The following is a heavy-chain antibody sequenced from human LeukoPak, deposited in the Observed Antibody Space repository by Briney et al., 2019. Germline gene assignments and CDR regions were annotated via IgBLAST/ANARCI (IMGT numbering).Heavy chain of an antibody. CDR3: ARAPPYYYDSSGYYYGWDYYFDY. V-gene: IGHV1-2*02. CDR1: GYTFTGYY. Sequence: ASVKVSCKASGYTFTGYYMHWVRQAPGQGLEWIAWINPNSGGTNYAQKFQGRVTLTRDTSISTAYMELSRLRSDDTAVYYCARAPPYYYDSSGYYYGWDYYFDYWGQGTLVTVSS. CDR2: INPNSGGT. J-gene: IGHJ4*02. D-gene: IGHD3-22*01.